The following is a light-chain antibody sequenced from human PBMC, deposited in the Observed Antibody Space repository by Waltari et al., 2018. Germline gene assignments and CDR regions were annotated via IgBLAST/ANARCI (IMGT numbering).Light chain of an antibody. CDR3: AAWDDSLSGSWV. J-gene: IGLJ3*02. CDR2: RNN. Sequence: QSVLTQPPSASRTPGQSVTISCSGSSSNIGSNYVYVNQQLPGTSPKLLIYRNNQRPTGVPDRFSGSKSVTSASLAISGLRSEDEADYYCAAWDDSLSGSWVFGGGTKLTVL. V-gene: IGLV1-47*01. CDR1: SSNIGSNY.